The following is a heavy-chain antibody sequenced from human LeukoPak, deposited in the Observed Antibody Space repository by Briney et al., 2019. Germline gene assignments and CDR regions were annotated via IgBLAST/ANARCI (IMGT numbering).Heavy chain of an antibody. Sequence: VGSLRLSCAASGFTFSSYAMSWVRLAPGKELEWDSAMSGSGGGAYYADSVKGRFTISRDNSKNTLYLQMNSLRAEDTDVYYCAKDRWELRPAIFDYWGQGTLVTVSS. V-gene: IGHV3-23*01. CDR2: MSGSGGGA. CDR1: GFTFSSYA. J-gene: IGHJ4*02. CDR3: AKDRWELRPAIFDY. D-gene: IGHD1-26*01.